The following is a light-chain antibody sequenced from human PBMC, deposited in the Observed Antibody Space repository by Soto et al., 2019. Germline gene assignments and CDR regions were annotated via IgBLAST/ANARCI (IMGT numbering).Light chain of an antibody. J-gene: IGKJ4*01. V-gene: IGKV1-9*01. Sequence: DIQLTQSPSFLSASVGDRVTITCRASQGINDYLAWYQQKPGKAPKLLIYAASTLQSEVPSRFSGSASGTEFTLTISSLQPEDFGTYYCQQFNTYPLTFGGGTKVEVK. CDR2: AAS. CDR3: QQFNTYPLT. CDR1: QGINDY.